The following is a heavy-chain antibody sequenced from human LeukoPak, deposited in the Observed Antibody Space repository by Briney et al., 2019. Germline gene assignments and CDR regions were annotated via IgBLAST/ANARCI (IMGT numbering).Heavy chain of an antibody. CDR2: IYHSGSA. Sequence: PSQTLSLTCSVSGDSITSGGYYWSWIRQHPGKGLEWIGYIYHSGSAYYNPSLESRVIISIDTSKNQFSLKLTSVTAADTAFYYCARHPVERSFDSWGQGSLVTVSS. CDR3: ARHPVERSFDS. V-gene: IGHV4-31*03. CDR1: GDSITSGGYY. J-gene: IGHJ4*02.